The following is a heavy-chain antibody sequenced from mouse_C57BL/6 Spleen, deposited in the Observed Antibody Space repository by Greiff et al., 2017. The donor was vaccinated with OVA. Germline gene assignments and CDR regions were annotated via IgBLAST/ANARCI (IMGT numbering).Heavy chain of an antibody. D-gene: IGHD2-3*01. J-gene: IGHJ4*01. CDR1: GYTFTSYW. CDR3: TNDGYTPYAMDY. Sequence: EVQLQESGTVLARPGASVKMSCKTSGYTFTSYWMHWVKQRPGQGLEWIGAIYPGNSDTRYNQKFKGKAKLTAVTSASTAYMELSSLTNEDSAVYYCTNDGYTPYAMDYWGQGTSVTVSS. V-gene: IGHV1-5*01. CDR2: IYPGNSDT.